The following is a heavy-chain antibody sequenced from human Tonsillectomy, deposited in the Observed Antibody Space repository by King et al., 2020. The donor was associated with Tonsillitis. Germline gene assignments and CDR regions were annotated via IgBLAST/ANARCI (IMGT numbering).Heavy chain of an antibody. D-gene: IGHD1-14*01. Sequence: VQLVESGAEVKKPEESLKISCKVSGYSFTSYWIGWVRQMPGKGLQWMGIIYPGDSDTRSSPSFQGQVTISAAKSISTAYLQWSSLKASDTAMYYCARQGRTPALGYFDLWGRGTLVTVSS. CDR2: IYPGDSDT. J-gene: IGHJ2*01. CDR1: GYSFTSYW. V-gene: IGHV5-51*01. CDR3: ARQGRTPALGYFDL.